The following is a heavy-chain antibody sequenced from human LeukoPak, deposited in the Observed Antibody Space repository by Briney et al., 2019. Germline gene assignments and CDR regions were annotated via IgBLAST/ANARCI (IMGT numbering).Heavy chain of an antibody. V-gene: IGHV4-30-2*01. CDR1: GGSISSGGYS. D-gene: IGHD6-19*01. Sequence: PSETLSLTCAVSGGSISSGGYSWSWIRQPPGKGLEWIGYIYQSGSNYYNPSLKSRVTISVDTSNNRFSLKLSSVTAADTAVYYCARQNPGIAVAATAWFDPWGQGPLLTVSS. J-gene: IGHJ5*02. CDR3: ARQNPGIAVAATAWFDP. CDR2: IYQSGSN.